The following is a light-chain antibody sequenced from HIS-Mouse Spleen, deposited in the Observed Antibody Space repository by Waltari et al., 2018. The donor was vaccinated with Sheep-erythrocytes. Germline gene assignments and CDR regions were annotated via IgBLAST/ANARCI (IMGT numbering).Light chain of an antibody. J-gene: IGLJ2*01. CDR3: YSTDSSGNHSV. CDR1: ALPKKY. Sequence: SYELTQPPPVAVSPGQTARITCPGDALPKKYAYWNQQKSGQAPVLVIYEDSKRPAGIPERFSGSSSGTMATLTISGAQVEDEADYYCYSTDSSGNHSVFGGGTKLTVL. CDR2: EDS. V-gene: IGLV3-10*01.